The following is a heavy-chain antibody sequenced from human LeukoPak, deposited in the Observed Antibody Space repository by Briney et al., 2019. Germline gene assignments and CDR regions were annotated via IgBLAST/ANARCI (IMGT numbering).Heavy chain of an antibody. V-gene: IGHV1-18*01. D-gene: IGHD3-22*01. CDR1: GYTFTGYG. CDR3: ARDRPYYDSSGYYRSDNWFDP. Sequence: ASVKVSCKASGYTFTGYGISWVRQAPGQGLEWMGWISAYNGNTNYAQKLQGRVTMTTDTSTSTAYMELRSLRSDDTAVYYCARDRPYYDSSGYYRSDNWFDPWGQGTLVTVSS. CDR2: ISAYNGNT. J-gene: IGHJ5*02.